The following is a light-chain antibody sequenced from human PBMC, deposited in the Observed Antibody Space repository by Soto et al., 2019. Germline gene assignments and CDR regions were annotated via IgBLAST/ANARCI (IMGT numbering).Light chain of an antibody. CDR2: GAS. V-gene: IGKV3-20*01. Sequence: EIVLSQSPDTLSLSPGERATLSCRASQRVTNSYLGWYQQKPGQAPRLLIFGASSRATGIPDRFSGSGSGTDFTLPISSLEPEDVALYCCHQQGTSPRTFGPGTKVEF. CDR3: HQQGTSPRT. CDR1: QRVTNSY. J-gene: IGKJ1*01.